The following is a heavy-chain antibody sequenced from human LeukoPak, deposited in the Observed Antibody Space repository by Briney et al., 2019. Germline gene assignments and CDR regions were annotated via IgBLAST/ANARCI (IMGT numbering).Heavy chain of an antibody. CDR1: GGTFSSYA. J-gene: IGHJ3*01. V-gene: IGHV1-69*05. CDR3: ARESRYCIGDSCYPNAFDV. CDR2: IIPIFATT. D-gene: IGHD2-15*01. Sequence: SVKVSCKASGGTFSSYAINWVRQAPGQGLEWLGRIIPIFATTNYAQKFQARVTITTDESTNTAYMELSSLRSEGTAMYYCARESRYCIGDSCYPNAFDVWGQGTMVTISS.